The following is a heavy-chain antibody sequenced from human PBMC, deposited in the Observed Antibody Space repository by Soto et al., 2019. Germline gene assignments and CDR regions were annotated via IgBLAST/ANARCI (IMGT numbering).Heavy chain of an antibody. CDR3: ARQGTTAMMSPDY. CDR2: INHRGST. J-gene: IGHJ4*02. V-gene: IGHV4-34*01. CDR1: VGSFSGYY. Sequence: SETLSLTCAVYVGSFSGYYWSWIRQPPGRGLEWIGEINHRGSTTYNPSLKSRVTISVDTSKNQFSLKLSSMTAADTAVYYCARQGTTAMMSPDYWGQGTLVTVSS. D-gene: IGHD5-18*01.